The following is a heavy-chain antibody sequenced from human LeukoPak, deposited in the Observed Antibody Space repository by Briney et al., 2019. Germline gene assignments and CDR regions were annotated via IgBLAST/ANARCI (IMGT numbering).Heavy chain of an antibody. D-gene: IGHD5-12*01. CDR3: ARSSLGTITAGPFDY. V-gene: IGHV1-18*01. J-gene: IGHJ4*02. CDR2: ISGYNCNT. CDR1: GHTFSSYG. Sequence: GASVKVSCKASGHTFSSYGIAWMRQAPGQGLEWMGWISGYNCNTNYAQKLQGRVSMTTDTSTTTAYMELRSLTSDDTALYYCARSSLGTITAGPFDYWGQGTLVTVSS.